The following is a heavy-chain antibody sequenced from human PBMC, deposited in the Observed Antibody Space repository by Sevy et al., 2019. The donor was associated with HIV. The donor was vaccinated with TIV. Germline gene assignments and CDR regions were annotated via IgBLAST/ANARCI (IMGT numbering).Heavy chain of an antibody. D-gene: IGHD2-8*01. CDR1: GFTFSKYS. CDR2: FSFGCGKI. Sequence: GSLRLSCVASGFTFSKYSMSWVRQTPGKGLEWVATFSFGCGKINYADSVKGRFTISRDDSRNTFYLQMNSLRAEDTAIYYCAREGCTKPHDYWGQGTLVTVSS. V-gene: IGHV3-23*01. CDR3: AREGCTKPHDY. J-gene: IGHJ4*02.